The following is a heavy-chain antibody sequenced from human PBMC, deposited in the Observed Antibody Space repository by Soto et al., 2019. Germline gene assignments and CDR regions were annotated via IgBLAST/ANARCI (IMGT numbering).Heavy chain of an antibody. D-gene: IGHD1-20*01. CDR1: GGSISSYY. J-gene: IGHJ5*02. CDR2: IYYSGST. V-gene: IGHV4-59*01. CDR3: ARDRYLFDP. Sequence: SETLSLTCTVSGGSISSYYWSWIRQPPGKGLEWIGYIYYSGSTNYNPSLKSRVTISVDTSKNQFSLKLSSVTAADTAVYHCARDRYLFDPWGQGTLVTVSS.